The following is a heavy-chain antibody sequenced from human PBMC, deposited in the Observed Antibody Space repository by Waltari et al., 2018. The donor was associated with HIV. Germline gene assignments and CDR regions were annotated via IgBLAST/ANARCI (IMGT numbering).Heavy chain of an antibody. CDR2: HIPIFGTA. Sequence: QVQLVQSGAEVKKPGSSVKVSCKASGGTFSSYAISWVRQAPGQGLEWLGRHIPIFGTANYAQKFQGRVNNTADESTSTAYMELSSLRSEDTAVYYCARSPSPMMATIGGDYWGQGTLVTVSS. J-gene: IGHJ4*02. D-gene: IGHD5-12*01. CDR3: ARSPSPMMATIGGDY. CDR1: GGTFSSYA. V-gene: IGHV1-69*18.